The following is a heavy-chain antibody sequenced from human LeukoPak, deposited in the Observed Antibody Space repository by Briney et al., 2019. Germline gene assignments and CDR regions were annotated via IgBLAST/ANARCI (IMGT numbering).Heavy chain of an antibody. CDR2: ISFDGRDK. V-gene: IGHV3-30*01. J-gene: IGHJ4*02. CDR3: ASMVRGSRDY. CDR1: GFTFRSYT. Sequence: PGRSLRLSCAASGFTFRSYTMHWVRQAPGKGLEWVALISFDGRDKYNADSVKGRFTISRDNSRNTLYLQMNSLRIEDTAVYYCASMVRGSRDYWGQGTLVTVSS. D-gene: IGHD3-10*01.